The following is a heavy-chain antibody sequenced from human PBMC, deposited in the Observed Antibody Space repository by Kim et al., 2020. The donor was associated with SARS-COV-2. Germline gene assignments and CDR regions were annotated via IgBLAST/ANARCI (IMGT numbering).Heavy chain of an antibody. V-gene: IGHV3-30*18. CDR3: AKDLRASNYYGSGSSPLQT. D-gene: IGHD3-10*01. CDR1: GFIFSSYG. J-gene: IGHJ4*02. Sequence: GESLRLSCAASGFIFSSYGMHWVRQAPGKGLEWVAVISYDGSNRYYGDSVKGRFTISRDNSKNTLYLQMNSLRAEDTAVYYCAKDLRASNYYGSGSSPLQTWGQGTLVTVSS. CDR2: ISYDGSNR.